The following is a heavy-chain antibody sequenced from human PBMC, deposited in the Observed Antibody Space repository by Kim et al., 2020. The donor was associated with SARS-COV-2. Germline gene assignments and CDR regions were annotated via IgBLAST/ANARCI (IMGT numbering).Heavy chain of an antibody. CDR2: SAE. D-gene: IGHD6-13*01. Sequence: SAECYGDSAKSRITISRDNAKNSLYLQMNNLRAEDTAVYYCATSAASPGNDWGQGTLVTVSS. V-gene: IGHV3-7*01. J-gene: IGHJ4*02. CDR3: ATSAASPGND.